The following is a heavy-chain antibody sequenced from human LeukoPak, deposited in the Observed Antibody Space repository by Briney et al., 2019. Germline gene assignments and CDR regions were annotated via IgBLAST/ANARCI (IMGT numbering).Heavy chain of an antibody. V-gene: IGHV1-18*01. CDR1: GYTFTSYG. D-gene: IGHD5-18*01. CDR3: ARGSWIQLPADAFDI. CDR2: ISAYNGNT. J-gene: IGHJ3*02. Sequence: ASVKVSCKASGYTFTSYGISWVRQAPGQGLEWMGWISAYNGNTNYAQKLQGRVTMTTDTSTSTAYMELRSPRSDDTAVYYCARGSWIQLPADAFDIWGQGTMVTVSS.